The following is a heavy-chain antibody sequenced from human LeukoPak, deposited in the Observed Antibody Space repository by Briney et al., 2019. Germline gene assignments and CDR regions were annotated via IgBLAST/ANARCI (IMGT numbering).Heavy chain of an antibody. Sequence: GGSLRLSCAASGFTFSSYGMHWVREAPGKGLEWVAVISYDGSNKYYAGSVKGRFTISRDNSKNTLYLQMNSLRAEDTAVYYCAKASGDGGGYSSGWLDYWGQGTLVTVSS. J-gene: IGHJ4*02. CDR3: AKASGDGGGYSSGWLDY. D-gene: IGHD6-19*01. CDR1: GFTFSSYG. V-gene: IGHV3-30*18. CDR2: ISYDGSNK.